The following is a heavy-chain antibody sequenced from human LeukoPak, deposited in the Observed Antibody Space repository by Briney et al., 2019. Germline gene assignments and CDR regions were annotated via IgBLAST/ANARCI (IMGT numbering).Heavy chain of an antibody. D-gene: IGHD3-10*01. J-gene: IGHJ3*02. Sequence: SETLSLTCAVYGGSFSGYYWSWIRQPPGKGLEWVGEINHSGSTNYNPSLESRVTISVDTSKNQFSLKLSSVTAADTAVYYCARDKSRTYGSADAFDIWGQGTMVTVSS. V-gene: IGHV4-34*01. CDR1: GGSFSGYY. CDR3: ARDKSRTYGSADAFDI. CDR2: INHSGST.